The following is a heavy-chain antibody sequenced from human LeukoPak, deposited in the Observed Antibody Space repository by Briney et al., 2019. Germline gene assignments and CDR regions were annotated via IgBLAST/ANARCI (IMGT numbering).Heavy chain of an antibody. CDR3: ARGIWGGTSGYSPFDY. Sequence: ASVKVSCKASTYTFTGYYMHWVRQAPGQGLEWMGWVNPNSDGRNYAQKFQGRVTMTRDTSIDTAYMELSSLRSDDTAVYYCARGIWGGTSGYSPFDYWDQGTLVTVSS. CDR1: TYTFTGYY. V-gene: IGHV1-2*02. CDR2: VNPNSDGR. D-gene: IGHD3-22*01. J-gene: IGHJ4*02.